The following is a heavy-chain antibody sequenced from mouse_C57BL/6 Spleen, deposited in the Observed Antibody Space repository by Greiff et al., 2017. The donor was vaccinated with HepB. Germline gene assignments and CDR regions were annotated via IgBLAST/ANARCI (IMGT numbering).Heavy chain of an antibody. D-gene: IGHD3-3*01. CDR1: GYTFTSYW. J-gene: IGHJ1*03. Sequence: QVQLQQSGAELVKPGASVKMSCKASGYTFTSYWITWVKQRPGQGLEWIGDIYPGSGSTNYNEKFKSKATLTVDTSSSTAYMQLSSLTSEDSAVYYCARFEGLYWYFDVWGTGTTVTVSS. CDR2: IYPGSGST. CDR3: ARFEGLYWYFDV. V-gene: IGHV1-55*01.